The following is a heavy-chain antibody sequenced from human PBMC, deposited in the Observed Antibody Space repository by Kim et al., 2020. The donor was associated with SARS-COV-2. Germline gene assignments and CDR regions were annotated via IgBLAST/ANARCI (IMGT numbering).Heavy chain of an antibody. CDR2: LIHSGST. CDR1: GGSFSGYY. J-gene: IGHJ6*02. D-gene: IGHD5-12*01. Sequence: SETLTLTCAVYGGSFSGYYWSWIRQPPGKGLEWIGELIHSGSTNYNPSLKSRVTLSVDTSKNKFSLKLSSVTAADTAVYYCARGRGYSGYGGRWDYYYGRDVCGQGTTVNHSS. CDR3: ARGRGYSGYGGRWDYYYGRDV. V-gene: IGHV4-34*01.